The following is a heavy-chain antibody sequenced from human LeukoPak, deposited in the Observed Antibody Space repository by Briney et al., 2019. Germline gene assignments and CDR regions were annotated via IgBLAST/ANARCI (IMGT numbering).Heavy chain of an antibody. Sequence: SQTLSLTCTVSGGSISSGGYYWSWIRQHPGKGLEWIGYIYYSGSTYYNPSLKSRVTISVDTSKNQFSLKLSSVTAADTAVYCCARDIAAAGTGWFDPWGQGTLVTVSS. CDR3: ARDIAAAGTGWFDP. V-gene: IGHV4-31*03. J-gene: IGHJ5*02. D-gene: IGHD6-13*01. CDR1: GGSISSGGYY. CDR2: IYYSGST.